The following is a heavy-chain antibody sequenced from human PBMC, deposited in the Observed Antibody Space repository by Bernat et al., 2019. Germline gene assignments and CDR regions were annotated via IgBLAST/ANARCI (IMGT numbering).Heavy chain of an antibody. Sequence: EVQLLESGGGLVQPGGSLRLSCAASGFTFSSYAMSWVRQAPGKGLEWVSAISGSGGSTYYADSVKGRFTISRDNSKNTLYLQMNSLRAEDTAVYYCAKDAYNWNEGSVRLDAFDIWGQGTMVTVSS. D-gene: IGHD1-1*01. CDR2: ISGSGGST. CDR1: GFTFSSYA. V-gene: IGHV3-23*01. CDR3: AKDAYNWNEGSVRLDAFDI. J-gene: IGHJ3*02.